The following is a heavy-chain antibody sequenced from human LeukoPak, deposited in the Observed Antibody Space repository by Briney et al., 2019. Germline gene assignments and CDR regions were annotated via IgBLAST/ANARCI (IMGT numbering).Heavy chain of an antibody. D-gene: IGHD6-13*01. Sequence: SVKVSCKASGGTFSSYTISWVRQAPGQGLEWMGRIIPILGIANYAQKFQGRVTITADKSTSTAYMELSSLRSEDTAVYYCARTEGSSSWVFDYWGQGTLVTVPS. J-gene: IGHJ4*02. V-gene: IGHV1-69*02. CDR1: GGTFSSYT. CDR2: IIPILGIA. CDR3: ARTEGSSSWVFDY.